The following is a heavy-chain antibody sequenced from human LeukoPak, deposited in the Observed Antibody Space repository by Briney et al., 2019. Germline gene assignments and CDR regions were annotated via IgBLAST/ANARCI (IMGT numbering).Heavy chain of an antibody. CDR1: GFTFSSYA. CDR3: ARGRGYSGYYYYYGMDV. V-gene: IGHV4-31*02. CDR2: IYYSGST. Sequence: LRLSCAASGFTFSSYAMTWVRQHPGKGLEWIGYIYYSGSTYYNPSLKSRVTISVDTSKNQFSLKLSSVTAADTAVYYCARGRGYSGYYYYYGMDVWGQGTTVTVSS. D-gene: IGHD5-12*01. J-gene: IGHJ6*02.